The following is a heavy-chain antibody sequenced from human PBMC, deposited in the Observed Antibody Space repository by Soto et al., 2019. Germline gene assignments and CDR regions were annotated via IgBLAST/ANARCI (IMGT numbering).Heavy chain of an antibody. CDR2: IFWNDDE. Sequence: QITLKASGPSLVKPTETLTLTCTFSGFSLTTTGVGVGWVRQPPGKALEWLTVIFWNDDERYSPSLKTRVTVAQDTSKNQVVVTMTNMGPVDTATYYCTQIYGSGSWGWYFHSWGQGNPVTVSS. J-gene: IGHJ4*02. CDR3: TQIYGSGSWGWYFHS. CDR1: GFSLTTTGVG. D-gene: IGHD2-15*01. V-gene: IGHV2-5*01.